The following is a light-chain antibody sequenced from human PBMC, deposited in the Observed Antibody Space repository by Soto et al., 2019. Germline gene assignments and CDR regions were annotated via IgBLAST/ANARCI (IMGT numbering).Light chain of an antibody. CDR2: DAS. V-gene: IGKV3D-20*01. CDR3: QQYGSSLHT. Sequence: EIVLTQSPATLSLSPGERATLSCGASQSVSRNYLAWYQQKPGLAPRLLIYDASSRVTGIPDRFSGSGSGTDFTLTINRLEPEDFAVYYCQQYGSSLHTFGQGTKLKIK. CDR1: QSVSRNY. J-gene: IGKJ2*01.